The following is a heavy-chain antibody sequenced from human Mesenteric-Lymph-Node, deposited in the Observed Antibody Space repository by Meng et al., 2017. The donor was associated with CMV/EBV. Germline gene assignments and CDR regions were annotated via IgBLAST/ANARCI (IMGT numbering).Heavy chain of an antibody. D-gene: IGHD6-19*01. CDR3: ARVGIAVAGTVYNWFDP. J-gene: IGHJ5*02. Sequence: SETLSLTCTISSGSIRSYYWSWVRQPPGKGLEWIGYIYYNGATKYNPSLRSRVTIAVDTSRNQFSLKLSSVTAADTAVYYCARVGIAVAGTVYNWFDPWGQGTLVTVSS. CDR1: SGSIRSYY. CDR2: IYYNGAT. V-gene: IGHV4-59*12.